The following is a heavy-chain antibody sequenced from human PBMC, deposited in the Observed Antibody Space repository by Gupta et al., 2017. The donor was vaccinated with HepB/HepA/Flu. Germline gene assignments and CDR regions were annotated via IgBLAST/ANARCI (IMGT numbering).Heavy chain of an antibody. J-gene: IGHJ5*02. V-gene: IGHV3-30*18. D-gene: IGHD2-15*01. CDR2: ISFDGSYK. Sequence: QMQLVESGGGVVQPGRSLRLSCAASGFTFSSYGMHWVRQAPGKGLEWVAVISFDGSYKYYADSVKGRFTISRDNSKNTLYLQMNSLRAEDTAVYYCAKDLLFTPAWGQGTLVTVSS. CDR1: GFTFSSYG. CDR3: AKDLLFTPA.